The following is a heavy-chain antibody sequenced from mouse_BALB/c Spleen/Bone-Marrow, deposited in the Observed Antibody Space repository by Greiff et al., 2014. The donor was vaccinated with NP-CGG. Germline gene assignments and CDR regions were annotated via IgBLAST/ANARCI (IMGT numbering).Heavy chain of an antibody. CDR2: IYPGXXXX. V-gene: IGHV1-55*01. Sequence: VQLQQSGAELVKPGTSVKXXCKASGYTFTSYWMHWVKQRPGQGLEWIGDIYPGXXXXXXXEKXXXKAXLTVDTSSSXXYXQXXXXTSEDSAVYYCAREKDWVFDYWGQGTTLTISS. CDR1: GYTFTSYW. D-gene: IGHD4-1*01. J-gene: IGHJ2*01. CDR3: AREKDWVFDY.